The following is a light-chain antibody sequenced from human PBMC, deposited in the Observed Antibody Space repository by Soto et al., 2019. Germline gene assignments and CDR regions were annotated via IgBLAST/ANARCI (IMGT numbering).Light chain of an antibody. V-gene: IGKV3D-15*01. Sequence: EVVMTQSPATVPVSLGGRVTLSCRASQSVGRNLAWYQQKPGQPPRLLIYEASSRNTGVPTRFSGSGSGTEFTLTITSLPSEDFAVYCCQQYNHWPPWTFGQGTKVDIK. CDR3: QQYNHWPPWT. CDR1: QSVGRN. CDR2: EAS. J-gene: IGKJ1*01.